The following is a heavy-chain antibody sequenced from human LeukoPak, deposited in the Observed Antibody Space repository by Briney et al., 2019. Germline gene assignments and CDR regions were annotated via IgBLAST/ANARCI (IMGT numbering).Heavy chain of an antibody. D-gene: IGHD1-1*01. Sequence: SETLSLTCTVSGGSISSHYWSWIRQPPGKGLEWIGYFYYSGTTNYNPSLKSRVTISVDTSKNQFSLKLSSVTAADTAVFYCAREVGAANFLYYWGQGTLVTVSS. CDR1: GGSISSHY. J-gene: IGHJ4*02. CDR2: FYYSGTT. V-gene: IGHV4-59*11. CDR3: AREVGAANFLYY.